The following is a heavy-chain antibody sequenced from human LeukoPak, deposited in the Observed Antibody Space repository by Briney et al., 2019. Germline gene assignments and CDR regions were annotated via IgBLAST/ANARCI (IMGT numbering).Heavy chain of an antibody. V-gene: IGHV3-11*01. Sequence: GGSLRLSCAASGFTFSDYYMSWIRQAPGKGLEWVSYISSSGSTIYYADSVKGRFTISRDNAKNSLYLQMNSLRAEDTAVYYCARTDVVLVDAVRYYYYGMDVWGQGTTVTVSS. CDR3: ARTDVVLVDAVRYYYYGMDV. CDR1: GFTFSDYY. J-gene: IGHJ6*02. D-gene: IGHD2-8*01. CDR2: ISSSGSTI.